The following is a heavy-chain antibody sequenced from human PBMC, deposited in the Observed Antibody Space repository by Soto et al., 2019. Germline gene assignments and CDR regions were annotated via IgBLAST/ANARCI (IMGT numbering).Heavy chain of an antibody. J-gene: IGHJ4*02. CDR1: GFTFSSHG. CDR3: ARASRPTYVWASLDY. CDR2: IWYDGGIK. D-gene: IGHD3-16*01. Sequence: QVQLVESGGGVVEPGRSLRLSCAASGFTFSSHGMHWARQAPGKGLEWVAVIWYDGGIKHYGDSVKGRFSISRDNSKNTLYLQMDSLRVDDTAVYYCARASRPTYVWASLDYWGQGTLVTVSS. V-gene: IGHV3-33*01.